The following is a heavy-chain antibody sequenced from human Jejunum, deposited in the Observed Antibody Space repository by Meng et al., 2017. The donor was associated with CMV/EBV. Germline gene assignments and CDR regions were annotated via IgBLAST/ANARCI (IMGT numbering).Heavy chain of an antibody. V-gene: IGHV5-51*01. CDR1: GDASSLYW. Sequence: CKTPGDASSLYWIAWARQMPGKGLEWMGIIYPGDSDTKYSPSFQDHVTMSVDKSISTAYLEWDSLKASDSATYYCARHSGAGATPEFWGPGTLVTVSS. CDR3: ARHSGAGATPEF. D-gene: IGHD4-23*01. CDR2: IYPGDSDT. J-gene: IGHJ4*02.